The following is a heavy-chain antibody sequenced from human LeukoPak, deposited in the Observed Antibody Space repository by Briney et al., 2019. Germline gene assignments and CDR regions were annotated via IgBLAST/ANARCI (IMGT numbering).Heavy chain of an antibody. V-gene: IGHV3-30-3*01. Sequence: GGSLRLSCAASGFTFSSYAMHWVRQAPGKGLEWVAVISYDGSNKYYADSVKGRFTISRDNSKNTLYLQMNSLRAEDTAVYYCARASRCSGGSCYYGYFDYWGQGTLVTVSS. CDR2: ISYDGSNK. CDR3: ARASRCSGGSCYYGYFDY. D-gene: IGHD2-15*01. CDR1: GFTFSSYA. J-gene: IGHJ4*02.